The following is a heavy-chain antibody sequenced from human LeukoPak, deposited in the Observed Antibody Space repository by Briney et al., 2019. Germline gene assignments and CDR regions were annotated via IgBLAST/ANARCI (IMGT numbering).Heavy chain of an antibody. D-gene: IGHD2-15*01. CDR3: ARGGICSGGSCGNFDY. J-gene: IGHJ4*02. CDR2: ISSSGGNT. V-gene: IGHV3-23*01. Sequence: GGTLRLSCADSGFTFSSNAMSWVRQAPGKGLEWVSSISSSGGNTYYADSVKGRFTISADKSISTAYLQWSSLKASDTGMYYCARGGICSGGSCGNFDYWGQGTLVTVSS. CDR1: GFTFSSNA.